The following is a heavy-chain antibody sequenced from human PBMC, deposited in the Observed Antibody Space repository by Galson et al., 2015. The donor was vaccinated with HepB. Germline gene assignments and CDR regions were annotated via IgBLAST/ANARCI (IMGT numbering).Heavy chain of an antibody. CDR2: INWNGGST. J-gene: IGHJ5*02. Sequence: SLRLSCAASGFTFDDYGMSWVRQAPGKGLEWVSGINWNGGSTGYADSVKGRFTISRDNAKNSLYLQMNSLRAEDTASYYCARDADSSGPPIWFDPWGQGTLVTVSS. CDR3: ARDADSSGPPIWFDP. V-gene: IGHV3-20*04. CDR1: GFTFDDYG. D-gene: IGHD3-22*01.